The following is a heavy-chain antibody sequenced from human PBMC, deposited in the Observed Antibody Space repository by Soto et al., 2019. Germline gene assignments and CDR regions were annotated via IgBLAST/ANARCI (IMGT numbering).Heavy chain of an antibody. CDR3: ARARLTMIAVASYYYYGMDV. Sequence: ASVKVSCKASGGTFSSYAISWVRQAPGQGLEWMGGIIPIFGTANYAQKFQGRVTITADESTSTAYMELSSLRSEDTAVYYCARARLTMIAVASYYYYGMDVWGQGTTVTVSS. V-gene: IGHV1-69*13. CDR2: IIPIFGTA. CDR1: GGTFSSYA. J-gene: IGHJ6*02. D-gene: IGHD3-22*01.